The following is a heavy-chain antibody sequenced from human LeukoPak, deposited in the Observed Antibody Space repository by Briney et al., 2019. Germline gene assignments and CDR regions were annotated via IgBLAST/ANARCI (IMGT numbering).Heavy chain of an antibody. CDR3: ARDIDRYYFDY. J-gene: IGHJ4*02. CDR2: IIPIFGTA. V-gene: IGHV1-69*01. D-gene: IGHD3-16*02. CDR1: GGTFSSYA. Sequence: ASVKVSCKASGGTFSSYAISWVRQAPGQGLEWMGGIIPIFGTANYAQKFQGRVTITADESTSTAYMELSSLRAEDTAVYYCARDIDRYYFDYWGQGTLVTVSS.